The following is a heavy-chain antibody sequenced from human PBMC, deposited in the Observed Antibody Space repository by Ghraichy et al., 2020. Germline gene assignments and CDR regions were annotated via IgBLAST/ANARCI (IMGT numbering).Heavy chain of an antibody. V-gene: IGHV3-53*01. CDR2: IYSGGDT. J-gene: IGHJ4*02. CDR3: STHYPRY. D-gene: IGHD1-26*01. CDR1: GFTVYNNY. Sequence: GSLRLSCVASGFTVYNNYMSWVRQAPGKGLEWVSLIYSGGDTDYADSVRGRFTISRDRSKNTLYLQMNSLRADDTAVYYCSTHYPRYWGQGTLVTVSS.